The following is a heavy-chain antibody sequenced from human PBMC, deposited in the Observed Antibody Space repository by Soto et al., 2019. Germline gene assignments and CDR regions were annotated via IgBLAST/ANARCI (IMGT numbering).Heavy chain of an antibody. V-gene: IGHV4-30-4*01. D-gene: IGHD3-10*01. Sequence: QVQLQESGPGLVKPSQTLSLTCTVSGGSISSGDYYWSWIRQPPGKGLEWIGYIYYSGSTYYNPSLRSRVTISVDTSKIQFSLKLSSVTAADTAVYYCARGHVEMAPIGYFQHWGQGTLVTVSS. CDR1: GGSISSGDYY. CDR2: IYYSGST. J-gene: IGHJ1*01. CDR3: ARGHVEMAPIGYFQH.